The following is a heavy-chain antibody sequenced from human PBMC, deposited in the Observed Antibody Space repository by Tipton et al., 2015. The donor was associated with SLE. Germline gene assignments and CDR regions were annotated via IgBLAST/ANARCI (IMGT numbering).Heavy chain of an antibody. Sequence: QVQLVQSGAEVKQPGASVKVSCKTSGHTFTSYGINWVRQATGQGLEWMGWMNPNSGNTGYAQKFQGRVTMTRNTSISTAYMELSSLRSEDTAVYYCATRQGSGWYQSFDYWGQGALVTVSS. J-gene: IGHJ4*02. CDR1: GHTFTSYG. D-gene: IGHD6-19*01. CDR3: ATRQGSGWYQSFDY. V-gene: IGHV1-8*02. CDR2: MNPNSGNT.